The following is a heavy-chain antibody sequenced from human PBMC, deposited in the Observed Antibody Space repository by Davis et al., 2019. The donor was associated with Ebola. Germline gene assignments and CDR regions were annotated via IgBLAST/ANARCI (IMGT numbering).Heavy chain of an antibody. CDR1: GYTFTNYA. J-gene: IGHJ4*02. CDR3: ARDPAFWNNDAPYYFDY. Sequence: ASVKVSCKASGYTFTNYAVNWVRQAPGQGLEWLGWINTNTGNPTYAQGFTGRFVFSLDTSVSTAYLQISSLKAEDTAVYYCARDPAFWNNDAPYYFDYWGQGTLVTVSS. CDR2: INTNTGNP. V-gene: IGHV7-4-1*02. D-gene: IGHD3-3*01.